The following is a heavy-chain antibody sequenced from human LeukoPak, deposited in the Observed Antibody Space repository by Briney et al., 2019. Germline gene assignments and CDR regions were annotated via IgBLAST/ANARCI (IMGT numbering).Heavy chain of an antibody. Sequence: PSETLSLTCTVSGFPISSGYYWGWIRQSPGKGLEWIGSVYQSGTTHYNPSFQSRLTISVDTSKSQFSLKMSSVTAADTAIYYCARRRCSGGSCSPFDYWGQGSQVTVSS. CDR1: GFPISSGYY. D-gene: IGHD2-15*01. V-gene: IGHV4-38-2*02. J-gene: IGHJ4*02. CDR3: ARRRCSGGSCSPFDY. CDR2: VYQSGTT.